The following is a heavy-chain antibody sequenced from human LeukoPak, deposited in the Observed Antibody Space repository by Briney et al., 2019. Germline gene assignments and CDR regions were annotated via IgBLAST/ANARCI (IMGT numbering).Heavy chain of an antibody. J-gene: IGHJ4*02. CDR3: ARGDLGATIFDY. D-gene: IGHD1-26*01. Sequence: PGGSLRLSCAASGFTFSSYWMTWVRQAPGKGLEWVANIKQDGSEKYHVDSVKGRFTISRDNAKNSLYLQMNSLRAEDTAVYYCARGDLGATIFDYWGQGTLVTVSS. CDR1: GFTFSSYW. CDR2: IKQDGSEK. V-gene: IGHV3-7*01.